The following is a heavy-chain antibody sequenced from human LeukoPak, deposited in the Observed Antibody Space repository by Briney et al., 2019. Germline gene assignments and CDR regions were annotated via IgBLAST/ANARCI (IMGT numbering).Heavy chain of an antibody. CDR3: ARGGIVVVVAGYQDFDY. V-gene: IGHV4-34*01. D-gene: IGHD2-15*01. CDR2: INRSGST. J-gene: IGHJ4*02. CDR1: GGSFSGYY. Sequence: SETLSLTCAVYGGSFSGYYWSWIRQPPGKGLEWIGEINRSGSTNYNPSLKSRVTISVDTSKNQFSLKLSSVTAADTAVYYCARGGIVVVVAGYQDFDYWGQGTLVTVSS.